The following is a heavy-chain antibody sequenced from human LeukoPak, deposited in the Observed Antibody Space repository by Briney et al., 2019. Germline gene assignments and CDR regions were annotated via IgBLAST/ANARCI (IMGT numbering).Heavy chain of an antibody. J-gene: IGHJ5*01. CDR2: LSGSGGST. CDR1: GFTFSSYA. D-gene: IGHD3-10*01. Sequence: PGGSLRLSCAASGFTFSSYAMSWVRQAPGKGLEWVSALSGSGGSTYHADSVKGRFTISRDNSKNTLYLQMNSLRADDTAIYYCAKDYYYGSGSYYALDSWGRGTLVTVSS. V-gene: IGHV3-23*01. CDR3: AKDYYYGSGSYYALDS.